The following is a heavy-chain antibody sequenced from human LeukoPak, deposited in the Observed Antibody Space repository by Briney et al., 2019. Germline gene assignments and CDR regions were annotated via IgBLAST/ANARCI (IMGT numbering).Heavy chain of an antibody. CDR3: ARGRGYDPVVFYFDY. CDR2: INHSGST. Sequence: PSETLSLTCAVYGGSFSGYYWSWIRQPPGKGLEWIGEINHSGSTYYNPSLKSRVTITLDTSKNQFSLNLTSVTAADTALYYCARGRGYDPVVFYFDYWGQGNLVTVSS. CDR1: GGSFSGYY. J-gene: IGHJ4*02. D-gene: IGHD5-12*01. V-gene: IGHV4-34*01.